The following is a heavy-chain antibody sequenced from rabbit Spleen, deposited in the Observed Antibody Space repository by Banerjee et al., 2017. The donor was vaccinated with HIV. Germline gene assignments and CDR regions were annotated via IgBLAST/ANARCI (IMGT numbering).Heavy chain of an antibody. V-gene: IGHV1S7*01. Sequence: HLKESGGGLVQPGGSLKLSCTASGFTLSSYYMNWVRQAPGKGLEWIGYIDPVFGITYYANWVNSRFSISRENAQNTVFLQMTSLTVADTATYFCARDTGSSFSSYGMDLWGQGTLVTVS. CDR2: IDPVFGIT. CDR3: ARDTGSSFSSYGMDL. D-gene: IGHD8-1*01. J-gene: IGHJ6*01. CDR1: GFTLSSYY.